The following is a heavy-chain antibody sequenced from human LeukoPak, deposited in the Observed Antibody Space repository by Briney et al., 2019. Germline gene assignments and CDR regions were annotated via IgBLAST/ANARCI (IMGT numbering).Heavy chain of an antibody. V-gene: IGHV3-53*01. D-gene: IGHD1-26*01. CDR1: GFTFSRNY. J-gene: IGHJ3*02. CDR3: ARELREHGVFDI. CDR2: IYSDART. Sequence: GGSLRLSCVVSGFTFSRNYMSWVRQAPGKGLEWVSEIYSDARTYYAASVKGRFSISRDNSKNTVYLQMNSLRAEDTAMYYCARELREHGVFDIWGQGTMVTVSS.